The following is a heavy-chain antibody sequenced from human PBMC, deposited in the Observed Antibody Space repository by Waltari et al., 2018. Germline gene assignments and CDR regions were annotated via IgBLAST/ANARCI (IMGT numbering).Heavy chain of an antibody. CDR1: GFTFGAYG. Sequence: EVQLVESGGGLVTPGGSLRLSCLASGFTFGAYGMDWVRQAPGKGLEWVSSISKDSIYIFYADSVKGRFTISRDNAKNSLYLQMDSLRAEDTAVYYCARGGAFSGNCLDYWGQGAPVTVSS. D-gene: IGHD1-1*01. V-gene: IGHV3-21*06. CDR3: ARGGAFSGNCLDY. CDR2: ISKDSIYI. J-gene: IGHJ4*02.